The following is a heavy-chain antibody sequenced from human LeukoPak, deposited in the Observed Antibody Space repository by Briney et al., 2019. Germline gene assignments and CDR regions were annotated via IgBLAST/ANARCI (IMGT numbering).Heavy chain of an antibody. CDR1: GGSFSDYY. J-gene: IGHJ6*03. CDR3: ARYSPQVYYYYYMDV. D-gene: IGHD2-15*01. V-gene: IGHV4-34*01. Sequence: PSETLSLTCAVYGGSFSDYYWNWIRQPPGKGLEWIGEINHSGTTNYNPSLKSRVTISVDTSKNQFSLRLSSVTAADTAVYYCARYSPQVYYYYYMDVWGKGTTVTVSS. CDR2: INHSGTT.